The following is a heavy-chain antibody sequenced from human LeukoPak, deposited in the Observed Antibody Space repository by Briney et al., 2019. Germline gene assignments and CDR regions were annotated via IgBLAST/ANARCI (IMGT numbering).Heavy chain of an antibody. CDR2: IYYSGST. CDR1: GGSISSSSYY. J-gene: IGHJ5*02. CDR3: ARDFQLLWFGELLYGNWFDP. D-gene: IGHD3-10*01. V-gene: IGHV4-39*07. Sequence: PSETLSLTCTVSGGSISSSSYYWGWIRQPPGKGLEWIGSIYYSGSTYYNPSLKSRVTISVDTSKNQFSLKLSSVTAADTAVYYCARDFQLLWFGELLYGNWFDPWGQGTLVTVSS.